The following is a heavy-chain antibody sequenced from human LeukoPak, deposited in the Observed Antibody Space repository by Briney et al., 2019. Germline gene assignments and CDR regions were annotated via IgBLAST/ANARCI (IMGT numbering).Heavy chain of an antibody. V-gene: IGHV3-43*02. Sequence: GGSLRLSCAASGFTFDDYAMYWVRQAPGPGLEWVSLMSGDGGSTYYADSVQGRFTISRDNSKNSHYMQMSSLRTEDTAVYYCAKVGEYRKPDDYYFDYWGQGTLVTVSS. CDR3: AKVGEYRKPDDYYFDY. CDR1: GFTFDDYA. D-gene: IGHD4-11*01. J-gene: IGHJ4*02. CDR2: MSGDGGST.